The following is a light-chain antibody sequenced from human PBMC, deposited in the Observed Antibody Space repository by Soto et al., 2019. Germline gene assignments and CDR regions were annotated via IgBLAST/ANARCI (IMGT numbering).Light chain of an antibody. CDR2: AAS. V-gene: IGKV1-39*01. J-gene: IGKJ5*01. CDR3: QQSYSTLIT. CDR1: QSVNTY. Sequence: DIQMTQSPSSLSASVGDRVTITCRASQSVNTYLHWYQQKAGQAPKLLIYAASNLQSGVPSRFSGRGSGTDFTLTVESLQPEDFATYYCQQSYSTLITFGQGTRLEIK.